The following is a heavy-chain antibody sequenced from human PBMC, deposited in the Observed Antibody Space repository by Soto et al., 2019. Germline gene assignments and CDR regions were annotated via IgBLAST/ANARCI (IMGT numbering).Heavy chain of an antibody. CDR1: GVSISSYY. Sequence: SETLSLTCAVSGVSISSYYWSWIRQPPGKGLEWIGYNYYSGTTNYNPSLKSRVTISVDTSKNQFFLRLTSVTAANTAVYYCVREAYIGYAHPIDHCRPGNLVTASS. V-gene: IGHV4-59*01. CDR2: NYYSGTT. J-gene: IGHJ4*02. D-gene: IGHD5-12*01. CDR3: VREAYIGYAHPIDH.